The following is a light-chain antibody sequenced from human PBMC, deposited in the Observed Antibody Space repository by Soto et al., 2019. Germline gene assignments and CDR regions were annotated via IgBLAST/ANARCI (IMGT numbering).Light chain of an antibody. CDR3: CSYAASSTSVV. J-gene: IGLJ2*01. CDR2: DVS. CDR1: NTDVGGYNY. Sequence: QSALTQPASVSGSPGQSITVSCTGTNTDVGGYNYVSWYQRHPGKAPKLMIYDVSTRPSGVPDRFSGSKSGNTASLTISGLQAEDEADYYCCSYAASSTSVVFGGGTKLTVL. V-gene: IGLV2-11*01.